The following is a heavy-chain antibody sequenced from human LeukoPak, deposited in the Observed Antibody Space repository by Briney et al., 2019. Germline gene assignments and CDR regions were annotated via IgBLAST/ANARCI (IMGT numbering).Heavy chain of an antibody. J-gene: IGHJ4*02. CDR2: IYYSGST. CDR3: ARYNWGSRDFDY. Sequence: SQTLSLTCTVSGGSISSGDYYWSWIRQPPGKGLEWIGYIYYSGSTYYNPSLKSRVTISVDTSKNQFSLKLSSVTAADTAVYYCARYNWGSRDFDYRGQGTLVTVSS. V-gene: IGHV4-30-4*01. CDR1: GGSISSGDYY. D-gene: IGHD1-20*01.